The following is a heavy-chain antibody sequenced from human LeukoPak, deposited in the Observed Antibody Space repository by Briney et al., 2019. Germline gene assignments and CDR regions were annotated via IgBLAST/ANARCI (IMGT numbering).Heavy chain of an antibody. V-gene: IGHV4-61*02. D-gene: IGHD5-12*01. J-gene: IGHJ4*02. Sequence: PSQTLSLTCTVSGGSISSGSYYWSWIRQPAGKGLEWIGRIYTSGSTNYNPSLKSRVTISLDTSKNQFSLRLSSLTAADTAVYYCARGYCGYDWHPDYWGQVTLVTVSS. CDR3: ARGYCGYDWHPDY. CDR2: IYTSGST. CDR1: GGSISSGSYY.